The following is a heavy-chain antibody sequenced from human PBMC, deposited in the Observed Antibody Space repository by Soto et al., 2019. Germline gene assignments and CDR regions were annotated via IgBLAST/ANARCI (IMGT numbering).Heavy chain of an antibody. CDR2: ISYEGLNT. CDR1: GFTFSSYD. V-gene: IGHV3-30*18. D-gene: IGHD1-1*01. Sequence: QVQLVQSGGGVVQPRRSLRLSCATSGFTFSSYDMQWVRHAPGKGLEWVALISYEGLNTYYADSVRGRFIISRDNSKNILYLQMHSLRPDDTAVYYCAKLIYPLNSSGLDVWGQGATVIVSS. J-gene: IGHJ6*02. CDR3: AKLIYPLNSSGLDV.